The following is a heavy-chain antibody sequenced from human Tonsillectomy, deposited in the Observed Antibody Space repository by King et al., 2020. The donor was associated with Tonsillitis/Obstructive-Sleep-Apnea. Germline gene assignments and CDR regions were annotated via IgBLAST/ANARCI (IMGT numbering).Heavy chain of an antibody. V-gene: IGHV3-30*18. J-gene: IGHJ4*02. D-gene: IGHD6-19*01. CDR2: ISTEGAKK. Sequence: VQLVESGGGVVQPGRSLRLSCAASAFTFSRYGLHCVRQGLDKGLEWVATISTEGAKKYQGDSVKGRFTISSVNSRNTLYLQMNSLAVEGTAVYYCAKDSGGYSSGWFTFFQYWGQGTLVTVSS. CDR1: AFTFSRYG. CDR3: AKDSGGYSSGWFTFFQY.